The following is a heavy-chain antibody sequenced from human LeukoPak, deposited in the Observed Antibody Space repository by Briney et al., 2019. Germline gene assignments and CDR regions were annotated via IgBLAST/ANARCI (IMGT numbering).Heavy chain of an antibody. CDR2: IYYSGST. V-gene: IGHV4-61*01. CDR1: GGSVRSGNYY. J-gene: IGHJ5*02. Sequence: SETLSLTCTVSGGSVRSGNYYRTWIRQPPGQGLEWIGYIYYSGSTDYNPSLKSRVTILADTSKNQFSLRLSSVTAADTAVYFCARGSPTNDDLLTGSYDLWGQGTLVTVSS. D-gene: IGHD3-9*01. CDR3: ARGSPTNDDLLTGSYDL.